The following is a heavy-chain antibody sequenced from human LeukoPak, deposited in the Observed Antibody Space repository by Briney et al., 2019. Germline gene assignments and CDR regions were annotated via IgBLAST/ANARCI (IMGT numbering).Heavy chain of an antibody. D-gene: IGHD2-2*01. J-gene: IGHJ4*02. CDR2: ISIDGNTQ. V-gene: IGHV3-30-3*01. CDR1: GFRFSAYA. CDR3: AKDGIYCSSTSCYDNFDY. Sequence: PGGSLRLSCTASGFRFSAYAMQWVRQAPGKGLEWVAVISIDGNTQYYADSVRGRFTISRDNSKNTLYLQMNSLRAEDTAVYYCAKDGIYCSSTSCYDNFDYWGQGTLVTVSS.